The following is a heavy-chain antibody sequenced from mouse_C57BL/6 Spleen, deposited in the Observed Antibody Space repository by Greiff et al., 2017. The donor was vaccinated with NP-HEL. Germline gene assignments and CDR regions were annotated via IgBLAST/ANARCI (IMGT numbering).Heavy chain of an antibody. CDR3: ARRRAQATFYAIDY. CDR2: INPSSGYT. D-gene: IGHD3-2*02. V-gene: IGHV1-4*01. J-gene: IGHJ4*01. Sequence: QVQLQQSGAELARPGASVKMSCKASGYTFTSYTMHWVKQRPGQGLEWIGYINPSSGYTKYNQKFKDKATLTADKSSSTAYMQLSSLTSEDSAVYYCARRRAQATFYAIDYWGQGTSVTVSS. CDR1: GYTFTSYT.